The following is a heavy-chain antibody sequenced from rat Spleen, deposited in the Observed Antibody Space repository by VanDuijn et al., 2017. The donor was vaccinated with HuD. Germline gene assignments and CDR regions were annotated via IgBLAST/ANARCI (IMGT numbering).Heavy chain of an antibody. CDR3: AXXXYSXXXYFXX. D-gene: IGHD1-2*01. J-gene: IGHJ2*01. CDR1: GFSLRNYG. V-gene: IGHV2-13*01. CDR2: IWGNGDT. Sequence: QVQLKESGPGLVQPSQTLSLTCTVSGFSLRNYGVLWVRQPPGKGLEWMGVIWGNGDTNYNSALQSRLSLSRDTTKSQLFXXMXXXQTXXXAMXXXAXXXYSXXXYFXXXGQGVXXXVSS.